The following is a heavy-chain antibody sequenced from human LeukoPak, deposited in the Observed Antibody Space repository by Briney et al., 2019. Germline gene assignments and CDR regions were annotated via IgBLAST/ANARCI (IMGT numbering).Heavy chain of an antibody. Sequence: GGSLRLSCAASGFTFNYAWMSWVRQAPGKGLEWVGRIKSKTDGETTDYAAPVKGRFTISRDDSKNTLYLQMNSVKTEDTALYYCTTAPSGYAYMNGWHLDYWGQGALVTVSS. V-gene: IGHV3-15*01. CDR1: GFTFNYAW. CDR3: TTAPSGYAYMNGWHLDY. D-gene: IGHD5-18*01. CDR2: IKSKTDGETT. J-gene: IGHJ4*02.